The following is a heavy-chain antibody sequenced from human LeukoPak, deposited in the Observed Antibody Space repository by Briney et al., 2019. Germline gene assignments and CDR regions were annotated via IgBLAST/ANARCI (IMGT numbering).Heavy chain of an antibody. D-gene: IGHD1-26*01. V-gene: IGHV3-23*01. CDR2: ISGSGGST. CDR1: GFTFSSYA. Sequence: GGSLRLSCAASGFTFSSYAMSWVRQAPGKGLEWVSAISGSGGSTYYADSVKGRFTISRDNSKNTLYLQMNSLRAEDTAVYYCAAGSWFLGWFDPWGQGTLVTVSS. J-gene: IGHJ5*02. CDR3: AAGSWFLGWFDP.